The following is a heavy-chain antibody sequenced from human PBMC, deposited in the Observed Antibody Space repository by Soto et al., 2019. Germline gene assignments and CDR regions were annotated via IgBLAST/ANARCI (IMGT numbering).Heavy chain of an antibody. D-gene: IGHD2-8*01. CDR3: ARGAGMLDY. CDR1: GGSISSYS. CDR2: IYYSGST. V-gene: IGHV4-59*01. Sequence: SETLSLTCTVSGGSISSYSWSWIRQPPGKGLEWIGYIYYSGSTNYNPSLKSRVTISVDTSKNQFSLKLSSVTAADTAVYYCARGAGMLDYWGQGTLVTVSS. J-gene: IGHJ4*02.